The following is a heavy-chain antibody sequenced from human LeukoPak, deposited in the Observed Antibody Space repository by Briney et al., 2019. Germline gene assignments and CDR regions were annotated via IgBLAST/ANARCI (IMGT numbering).Heavy chain of an antibody. V-gene: IGHV3-15*07. CDR2: IKSKTDGGTT. J-gene: IGHJ4*02. D-gene: IGHD3-22*01. CDR3: TTVGYYDSSGYYYGDY. CDR1: GFTFSTYS. Sequence: GGSLRLSCVASGFTFSTYSMNWVRQAPGKGLEWVGRIKSKTDGGTTDYAAPVKGRFTISRDDSKNTLYLQMNSLKTEDTAVYYCTTVGYYDSSGYYYGDYWGQGTLVTVSS.